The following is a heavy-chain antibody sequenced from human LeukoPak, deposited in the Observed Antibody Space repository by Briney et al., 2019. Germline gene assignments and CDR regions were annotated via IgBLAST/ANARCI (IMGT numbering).Heavy chain of an antibody. CDR2: SRNKDRSYTI. CDR1: GFTFSDHY. Sequence: GGSLRLSCATSGFTFSDHYLDWVRQAPGKGLEWVGRSRNKDRSYTIEYAASVKGRFTISRDESKNSLYLQMNSLRAEDTAVYYCAREEQQLVNWGQGTLVTVSS. D-gene: IGHD6-13*01. J-gene: IGHJ4*02. CDR3: AREEQQLVN. V-gene: IGHV3-72*01.